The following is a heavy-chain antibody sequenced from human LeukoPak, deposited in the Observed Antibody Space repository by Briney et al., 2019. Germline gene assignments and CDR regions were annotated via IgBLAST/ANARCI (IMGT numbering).Heavy chain of an antibody. J-gene: IGHJ4*02. Sequence: PGGSLRLSCAASGFTFSSYAMSWVRQAPGKGLEWVSAISGSGGSTYYADSVKGRFTISRDNSKNTLYLQMNSLRAEDTALYHCARGVYYYDSSLDYWGQGTLVTVSS. CDR1: GFTFSSYA. CDR3: ARGVYYYDSSLDY. V-gene: IGHV3-23*01. CDR2: ISGSGGST. D-gene: IGHD3-22*01.